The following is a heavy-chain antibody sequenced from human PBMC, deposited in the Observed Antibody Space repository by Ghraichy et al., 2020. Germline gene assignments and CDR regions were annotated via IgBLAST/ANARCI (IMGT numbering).Heavy chain of an antibody. V-gene: IGHV3-53*01. CDR3: ARAINGMDV. CDR2: IDSGDST. J-gene: IGHJ6*02. CDR1: GFTVSSTY. D-gene: IGHD5-24*01. Sequence: GGSLRLSCSASGFTVSSTYMSWVRQAPGKGLECVSVIDSGDSTSYADSVKGRFTISRDKFKNTLYLQMSSLRAEDTAVYYCARAINGMDVWGQGTTVTVSS.